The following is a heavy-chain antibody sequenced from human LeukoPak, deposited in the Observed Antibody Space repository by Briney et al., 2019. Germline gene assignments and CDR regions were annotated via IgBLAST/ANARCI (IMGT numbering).Heavy chain of an antibody. D-gene: IGHD3-9*01. CDR3: ARARYYDILTGPLLDY. V-gene: IGHV4-30-2*01. Sequence: PSQTLSLTCAVSGGSISSGGYSWSWIRQPPGKVLEWIGYIYHSGSTYYNPSLKSRVTISVDRSKNQFSLKLSSVTAADTAVYYCARARYYDILTGPLLDYWGQGTLVTVSS. CDR1: GGSISSGGYS. J-gene: IGHJ4*02. CDR2: IYHSGST.